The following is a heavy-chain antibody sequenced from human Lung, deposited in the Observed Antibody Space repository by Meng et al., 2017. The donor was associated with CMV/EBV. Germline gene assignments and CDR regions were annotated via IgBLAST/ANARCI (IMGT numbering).Heavy chain of an antibody. Sequence: QRQLQESGPGLVKPSETLSLTCTVSGGSISSSSYYWAWIRQLPGEGLEWIGSVVYSGTTYYTSSLKSRVSISVDTSKNQFSLKLSSVTAADTAVYYCARHHHSPTFDYWGQGTLVTVSS. CDR3: ARHHHSPTFDY. CDR1: GGSISSSSYY. D-gene: IGHD1-14*01. V-gene: IGHV4-39*01. J-gene: IGHJ4*02. CDR2: VVYSGTT.